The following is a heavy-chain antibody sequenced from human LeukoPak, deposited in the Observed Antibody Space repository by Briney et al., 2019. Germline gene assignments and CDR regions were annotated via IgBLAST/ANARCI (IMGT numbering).Heavy chain of an antibody. V-gene: IGHV3-11*01. CDR1: GFTFSDYS. Sequence: GGSLRLSCAASGFTFSDYSMAWVRQAPGKGLEWVSYIDGGGSPISHADSVKGRFTVSRDNSKNSLYLQRNSLRGEDTAVYYCARVDSSGWGTFDYWGQGTLVTVSS. CDR2: IDGGGSPI. D-gene: IGHD6-19*01. J-gene: IGHJ4*02. CDR3: ARVDSSGWGTFDY.